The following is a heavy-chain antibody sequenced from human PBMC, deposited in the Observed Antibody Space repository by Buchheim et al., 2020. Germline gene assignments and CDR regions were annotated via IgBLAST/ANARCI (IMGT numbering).Heavy chain of an antibody. J-gene: IGHJ5*02. CDR2: INHSGST. CDR1: GGSFSGYY. D-gene: IGHD6-19*01. CDR3: ARGSRSGWYLDP. V-gene: IGHV4-34*01. Sequence: QVQLQQWGAGLLKPSETLSLTCAVYGGSFSGYYWSWIRQPPGKGLEWIGEINHSGSTNYNPSLKSRVTISVDTSKNQLSLKLSSVTAADTAVYYCARGSRSGWYLDPWGQGTL.